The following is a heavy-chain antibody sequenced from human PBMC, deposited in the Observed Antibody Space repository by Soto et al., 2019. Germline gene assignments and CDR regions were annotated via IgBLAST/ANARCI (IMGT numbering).Heavy chain of an antibody. CDR1: GGSFSGQR. V-gene: IGHV1-69*01. CDR3: ANEPN. CDR2: IIPMFRTT. J-gene: IGHJ4*02. Sequence: QVQLVQSGAEVKKPGSSVKVSCKASGGSFSGQRVSWVQQAPGQRLEWMGGIIPMFRTTNYARKFQGRLTITADGSTNTASMELTSLTSEDTAIYYCANEPNWGQGTLVTVSS.